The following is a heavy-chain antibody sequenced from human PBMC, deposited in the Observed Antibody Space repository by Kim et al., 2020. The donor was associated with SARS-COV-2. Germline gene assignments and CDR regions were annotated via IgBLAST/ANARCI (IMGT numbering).Heavy chain of an antibody. D-gene: IGHD4-4*01. J-gene: IGHJ4*02. CDR2: ISWNSVII. Sequence: GGSLRLSCAASGFTFDDYPMYCVRQTPGKGLEWVSRISWNSVIIAYADSVKGRFTVSRDNAKNSLYLQMTSLRTDDTAFYYCAKGDYNKYDALDYWGQGTLVTVSS. V-gene: IGHV3-9*01. CDR3: AKGDYNKYDALDY. CDR1: GFTFDDYP.